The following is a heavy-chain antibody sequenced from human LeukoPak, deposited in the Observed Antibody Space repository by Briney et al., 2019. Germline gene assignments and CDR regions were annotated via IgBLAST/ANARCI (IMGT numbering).Heavy chain of an antibody. V-gene: IGHV4-34*01. D-gene: IGHD6-19*01. CDR1: GGSFSGYY. CDR3: ARGEDWNSGWYW. Sequence: KPSETLSLTCAVYGGSFSGYYWSWIRQPPGKGLEWIGEINHSGSTNYNPSLKSRVTISVDTSKNQFSLKLSSVTAADTAVYYCARGEDWNSGWYWWGQGTLVTVSS. J-gene: IGHJ4*02. CDR2: INHSGST.